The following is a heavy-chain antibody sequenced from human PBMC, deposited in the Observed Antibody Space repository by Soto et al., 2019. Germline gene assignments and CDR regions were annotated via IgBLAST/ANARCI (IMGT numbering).Heavy chain of an antibody. V-gene: IGHV1-8*02. Sequence: ASVKVSCKASGGTFSSYTISWVRQAPGQGLEWMGWMIPNSGNTGYAQKFQGRVTMTRNTAIGTAYMELSSLRSEDTAVYYCARIPSYDTSGPLDYYYGMDVWGPGTTVTVSS. CDR1: GGTFSSYT. CDR3: ARIPSYDTSGPLDYYYGMDV. CDR2: MIPNSGNT. D-gene: IGHD3-22*01. J-gene: IGHJ6*02.